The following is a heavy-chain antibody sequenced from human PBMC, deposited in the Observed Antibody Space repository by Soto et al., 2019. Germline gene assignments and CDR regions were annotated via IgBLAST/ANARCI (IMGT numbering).Heavy chain of an antibody. D-gene: IGHD3-10*01. V-gene: IGHV4-31*03. CDR1: GGSISSGGYY. J-gene: IGHJ4*02. Sequence: SETLSLTCTVSGGSISSGGYYWSWIRQHPGKGLEWIGYIYYSGSTYYNPSLKSRVTISVDTSKNQFSLKLSSVTAADTAVYYCARALLWFGESIFFDYWGQGTLVTVSS. CDR3: ARALLWFGESIFFDY. CDR2: IYYSGST.